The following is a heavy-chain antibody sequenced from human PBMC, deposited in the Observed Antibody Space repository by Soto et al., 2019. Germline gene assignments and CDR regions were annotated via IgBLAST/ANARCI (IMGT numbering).Heavy chain of an antibody. CDR3: ARENASGPDAFDI. J-gene: IGHJ3*02. CDR2: IIPIFGTA. V-gene: IGHV1-69*01. CDR1: GGTFSSYA. Sequence: QVQLVQSGAEVKKPGSSVKVSCKASGGTFSSYAISWVRQAPGQGLEWMGGIIPIFGTANYAQKFQGRVTNTADESTSTGYMELSSLRSEDTAVYYSARENASGPDAFDIWGEGTMVTVSS. D-gene: IGHD3-3*01.